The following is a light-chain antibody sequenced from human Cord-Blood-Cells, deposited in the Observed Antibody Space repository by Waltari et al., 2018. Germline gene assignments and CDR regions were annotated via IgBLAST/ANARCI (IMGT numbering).Light chain of an antibody. CDR1: SSNIGSNY. CDR3: AAWDDSLSGRV. V-gene: IGLV1-47*01. J-gene: IGLJ3*02. CDR2: RNN. Sequence: QSVLTQPPSASGTPGQRVTISCSGSSSNIGSNYVYWYQQLPGTAPKLLSYRNNQRPSGVPDRVSGSKSGTSASLAISGLRSEDEADYYCAAWDDSLSGRVFGGGTKLTVL.